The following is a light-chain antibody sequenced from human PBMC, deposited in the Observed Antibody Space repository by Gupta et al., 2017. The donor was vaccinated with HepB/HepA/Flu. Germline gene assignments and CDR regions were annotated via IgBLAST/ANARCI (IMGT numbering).Light chain of an antibody. V-gene: IGKV1-5*03. CDR1: QSISTW. Sequence: DIQMTQSPSTLSASVGDRVTITCRASQSISTWLAWYQQKPGKAPKVLIYKASSLESGVPSRFSGSGSGTEFTLTSSSLQPDDFATYYCQQDNSHGTFGQGTKVEIK. CDR3: QQDNSHGT. J-gene: IGKJ1*01. CDR2: KAS.